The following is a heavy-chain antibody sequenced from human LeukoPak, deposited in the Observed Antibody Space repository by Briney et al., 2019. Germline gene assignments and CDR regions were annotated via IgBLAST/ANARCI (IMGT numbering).Heavy chain of an antibody. D-gene: IGHD3-10*01. CDR1: GFTFSNYA. V-gene: IGHV3-30*01. CDR2: ISSGGTYE. CDR3: ARDSTYYYDSGSSGPHYFDN. Sequence: GKSLRLSCAASGFTFSNYAMHWVRQAPGKGLEWVSLISSGGTYEYYADSVEGRFTISRDNSKNTLYLQLNSLRAEDTAVYYCARDSTYYYDSGSSGPHYFDNWGQGTLVTVSS. J-gene: IGHJ4*02.